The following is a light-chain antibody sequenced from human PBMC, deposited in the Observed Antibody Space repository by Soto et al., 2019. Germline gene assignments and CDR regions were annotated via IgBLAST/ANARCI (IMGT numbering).Light chain of an antibody. CDR2: EGT. J-gene: IGLJ1*01. CDR1: SSVVGSYNL. Sequence: QAVLTQPASLSGAPGQSIPIPCTGTSSVVGSYNLVSWYQQHPGKAPKLMIYEGTKRPSGVSDRFSGSRSGNTASLTISGLQAEDEADYYCCSYASSTTYVFGTGTKVTVL. CDR3: CSYASSTTYV. V-gene: IGLV2-23*01.